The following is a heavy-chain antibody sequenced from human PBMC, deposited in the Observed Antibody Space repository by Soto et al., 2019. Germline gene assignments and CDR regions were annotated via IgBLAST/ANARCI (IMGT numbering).Heavy chain of an antibody. V-gene: IGHV1-58*01. CDR1: GFTFTSSA. D-gene: IGHD3-22*01. Sequence: PAKVSCKYSGFTFTSSAVQWVRQDRGQRLEWIGWIVVGSGNTNYAQKFQERVTITRDMSTSTAYMELSSLRSEDTAVYYCAARQYYYDSSGYYSWFDPWGQGTLVTVSS. CDR2: IVVGSGNT. CDR3: AARQYYYDSSGYYSWFDP. J-gene: IGHJ5*02.